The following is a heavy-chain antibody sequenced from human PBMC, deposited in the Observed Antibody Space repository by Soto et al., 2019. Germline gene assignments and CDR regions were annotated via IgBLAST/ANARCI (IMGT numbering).Heavy chain of an antibody. V-gene: IGHV4-59*01. Sequence: SETLSLTCTVSGGSISSYYWSWIRQPPGKGLERIGYIYYSGSTNYNPSLKSRVTISVDTSKNQFSLKLSSVTAADTAVYYFASSRYDFWSGPPRYAFDIWGQGTMVTVSS. CDR2: IYYSGST. D-gene: IGHD3-3*01. CDR1: GGSISSYY. CDR3: ASSRYDFWSGPPRYAFDI. J-gene: IGHJ3*02.